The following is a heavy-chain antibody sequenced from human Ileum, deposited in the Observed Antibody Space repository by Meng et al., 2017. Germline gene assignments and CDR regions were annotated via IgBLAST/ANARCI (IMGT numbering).Heavy chain of an antibody. Sequence: QVQLVQAGAEGKKPGAEVKVSCKASGYTFSSLDINWVRQAPGQGLEWMGWMSPRSDDTGYAQKFQGRVTMTRDTSISTAYMELSSLTSEDTAIYYCARGVTAGLDYWGQGTLVTVSS. CDR1: GYTFSSLD. J-gene: IGHJ4*02. CDR3: ARGVTAGLDY. D-gene: IGHD5-18*01. CDR2: MSPRSDDT. V-gene: IGHV1-8*01.